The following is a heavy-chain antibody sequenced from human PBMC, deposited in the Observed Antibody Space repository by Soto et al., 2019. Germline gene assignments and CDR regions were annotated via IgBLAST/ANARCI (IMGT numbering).Heavy chain of an antibody. CDR1: GFSFSTFD. J-gene: IGHJ4*02. Sequence: EVQLLDSGGGLVQPGGSLRLSCEASGFSFSTFDMSWVRQAPGKGLQCVSFIRGSDGTTYYADSVRGRFTISRDNSRNTLYLQMTSLRADDTALSYCAKRAWLDFWGRVPLVTVSS. D-gene: IGHD5-12*01. CDR3: AKRAWLDF. CDR2: IRGSDGTT. V-gene: IGHV3-23*01.